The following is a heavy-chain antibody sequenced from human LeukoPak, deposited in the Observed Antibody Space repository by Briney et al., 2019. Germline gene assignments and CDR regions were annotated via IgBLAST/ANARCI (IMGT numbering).Heavy chain of an antibody. CDR1: GGSISSYY. CDR2: IYYSGST. D-gene: IGHD6-13*01. Sequence: SETLSLTCTVSGGSISSYYWSWIRQPPGKGLEWVGYIYYSGSTNYNPYLKSRVTISVDTSKNQFSLKLSSVTAADTAVYYCARGAIAAAGAYNWFDPWGQGTLVTVSS. J-gene: IGHJ5*02. V-gene: IGHV4-59*01. CDR3: ARGAIAAAGAYNWFDP.